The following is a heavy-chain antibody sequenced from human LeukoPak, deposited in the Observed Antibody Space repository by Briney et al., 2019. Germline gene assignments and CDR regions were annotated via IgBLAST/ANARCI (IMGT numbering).Heavy chain of an antibody. D-gene: IGHD6-19*01. V-gene: IGHV1-18*01. J-gene: IGHJ4*02. CDR1: GYTFTSYG. Sequence: GASVKVSCKASGYTFTSYGISWVRQAPGQGLEWMGWISVYNGNIHYAQKLQGRVTMTTDTFTSTAYMELRSLTSDDTAMYYCARDAPSVAVAGGPDYWGQGTLVSVSS. CDR2: ISVYNGNI. CDR3: ARDAPSVAVAGGPDY.